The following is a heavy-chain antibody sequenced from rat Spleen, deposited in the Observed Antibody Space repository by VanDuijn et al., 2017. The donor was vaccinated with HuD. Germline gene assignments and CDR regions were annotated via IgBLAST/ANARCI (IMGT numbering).Heavy chain of an antibody. CDR1: GFTFSDYY. Sequence: EVQLVESGGGLVQPGRSLKLSCAASGFTFSDYYMAWVRQAPKKGLEWVASISYEGSSTYYGDSMKGRFTISRDNAKSTLYLQMNSLSSEDTATYYCARPHSSHYVMDAWGQGASVTVSS. J-gene: IGHJ4*01. CDR3: ARPHSSHYVMDA. V-gene: IGHV5-22*01. D-gene: IGHD1-8*01. CDR2: ISYEGSST.